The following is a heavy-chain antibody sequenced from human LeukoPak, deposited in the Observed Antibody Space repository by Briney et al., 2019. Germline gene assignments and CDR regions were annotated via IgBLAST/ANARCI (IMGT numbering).Heavy chain of an antibody. CDR1: GDSISRGRYY. CDR3: ARSFSEKFYFES. CDR2: IYASGKT. D-gene: IGHD1-26*01. J-gene: IGHJ4*02. Sequence: SETLSLTCTVSGDSISRGRYYWSWVRQPAGKELGWIGRIYASGKTDYNPYTPSLKSRVAMSLDTSKNQVSLYLTSVTAADTAMYFCARSFSEKFYFESWGQGTLVTVSS. V-gene: IGHV4-61*02.